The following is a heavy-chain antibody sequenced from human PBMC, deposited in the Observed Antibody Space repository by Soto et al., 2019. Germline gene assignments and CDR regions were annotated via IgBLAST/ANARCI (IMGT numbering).Heavy chain of an antibody. CDR1: GFTFSSYG. D-gene: IGHD2-2*01. V-gene: IGHV3-48*04. CDR3: ARDIVLVLAADTYYYYYGMDV. Sequence: GGSLRLSCAASGFTFSSYGMHWVRQASGKGLEWVSYISSSGSTIYYADSVKGRFTISRDNAKNSLYLQMNSLRAEDTAVYYCARDIVLVLAADTYYYYYGMDVWGKGTTVTVYS. J-gene: IGHJ6*04. CDR2: ISSSGSTI.